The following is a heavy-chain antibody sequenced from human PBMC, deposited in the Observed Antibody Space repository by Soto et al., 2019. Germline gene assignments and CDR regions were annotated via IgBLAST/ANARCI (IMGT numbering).Heavy chain of an antibody. D-gene: IGHD2-15*01. CDR3: AREGTYCSGGSCYPHFDY. J-gene: IGHJ4*02. V-gene: IGHV3-33*01. Sequence: QVQLVESGGGVVQPGRSLRLSCAASGFTFSSYGMHWVRQARGKGLEWVAVIWYDGSNKYYADSVKGRFTISRDNSKNTLYLQMNSLRAEDTAVYYCAREGTYCSGGSCYPHFDYWGQGTLVTVSS. CDR1: GFTFSSYG. CDR2: IWYDGSNK.